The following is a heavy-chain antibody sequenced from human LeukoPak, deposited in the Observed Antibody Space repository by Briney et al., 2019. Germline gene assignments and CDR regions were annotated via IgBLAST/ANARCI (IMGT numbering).Heavy chain of an antibody. CDR3: VTYYYGSGSYGVDY. Sequence: SETLSLTCTVSGGSISSGSYYWSWIRQPAGKGLEWIGRIYTSGSTNYNPSLKSRITISVDTSKNQFSLKLSSVTAADTAVYYCVTYYYGSGSYGVDYWGQGTLVTVSS. CDR1: GGSISSGSYY. V-gene: IGHV4-61*02. CDR2: IYTSGST. D-gene: IGHD3-10*01. J-gene: IGHJ4*02.